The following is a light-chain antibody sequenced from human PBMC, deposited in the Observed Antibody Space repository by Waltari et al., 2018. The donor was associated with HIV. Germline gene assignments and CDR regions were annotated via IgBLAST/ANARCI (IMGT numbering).Light chain of an antibody. J-gene: IGLJ2*01. CDR1: RSNIGRNA. CDR3: AAWDDSLKTVV. V-gene: IGLV1-44*01. Sequence: QSVLTQPPSASGTPGQRVTISCSGRRSNIGRNAVTWYQQLPGTAPKLLIYTNDQRPSGVSDRFSGSQSGTSASLAINGLQSEDEADYYCAAWDDSLKTVVFGGGTKLTVL. CDR2: TND.